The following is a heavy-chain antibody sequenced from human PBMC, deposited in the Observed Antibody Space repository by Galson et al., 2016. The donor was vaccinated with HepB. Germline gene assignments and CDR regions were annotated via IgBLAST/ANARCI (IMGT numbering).Heavy chain of an antibody. CDR2: IYSGRDT. Sequence: SLRLSCAASGFTFSNTYMRWIRQAPGKGLEGVSFIYSGRDTYYADSVRGRFANSRDNSQNTLNLQINSLIAGDTAVYYCARGGNYAGSWGQGTLVTVSS. CDR1: GFTFSNTY. CDR3: ARGGNYAGS. J-gene: IGHJ4*02. V-gene: IGHV3-66*01. D-gene: IGHD3-16*01.